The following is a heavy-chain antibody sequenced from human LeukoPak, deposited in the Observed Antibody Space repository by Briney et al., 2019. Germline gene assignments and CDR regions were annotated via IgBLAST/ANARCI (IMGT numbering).Heavy chain of an antibody. CDR2: ISGSGGST. CDR1: GFTFSSYA. J-gene: IGHJ4*02. V-gene: IGHV3-23*01. CDR3: AKVEYQLLYGLGY. Sequence: GGSLRLSCAASGFTFSSYAMSWVRQAPGKGLEWVSAISGSGGSTYYADPVKGRFTISRDNSKNTLYLQMNSLRAEDTAVYYCAKVEYQLLYGLGYWGQGTLVTVSS. D-gene: IGHD2-2*02.